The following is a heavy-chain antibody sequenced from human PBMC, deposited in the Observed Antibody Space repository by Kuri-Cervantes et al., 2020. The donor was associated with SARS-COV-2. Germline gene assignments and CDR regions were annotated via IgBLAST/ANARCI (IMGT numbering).Heavy chain of an antibody. CDR3: AKAFDYDFWSGYYTGTNWFDP. D-gene: IGHD3-3*01. J-gene: IGHJ5*02. V-gene: IGHV3-23*01. CDR1: GFTFSSYW. CDR2: ISGSGGST. Sequence: GESLKISCAASGFTFSSYWMHWVRQAPGKGLEWVSAISGSGGSTYYADSVKGRFTISRDNSKNTPYLQMNSLRAEDTAVYYCAKAFDYDFWSGYYTGTNWFDPWGQGTLVTVSS.